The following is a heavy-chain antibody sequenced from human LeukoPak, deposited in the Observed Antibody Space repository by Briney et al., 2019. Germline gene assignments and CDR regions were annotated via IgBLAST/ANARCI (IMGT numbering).Heavy chain of an antibody. V-gene: IGHV4-59*01. Sequence: PSETLSLTCTVSGGSISSYYWSWIRRPPGKGLEWIGYIYYSGSTNYNPSLKSRVTISVDTSKNQFSLKLSSVTAADTAVYYCARDRSDSSGYYWYFDLWGRGTLVTVSS. D-gene: IGHD3-22*01. J-gene: IGHJ2*01. CDR3: ARDRSDSSGYYWYFDL. CDR2: IYYSGST. CDR1: GGSISSYY.